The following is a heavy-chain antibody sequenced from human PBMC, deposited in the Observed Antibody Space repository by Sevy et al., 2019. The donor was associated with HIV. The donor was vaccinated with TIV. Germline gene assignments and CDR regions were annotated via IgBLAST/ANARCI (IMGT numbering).Heavy chain of an antibody. CDR2: IKADGSDK. D-gene: IGHD3-16*01. CDR3: AHETFGRFES. J-gene: IGHJ4*02. V-gene: IGHV3-7*01. CDR1: GFTFSANW. Sequence: GGSLRLSCAASGFTFSANWRNWVRQAPGKGLEWVANIKADGSDKHYVDSLEGRFNNSGDKPKNLLFLQMNSHRVEDTALYYCAHETFGRFESWGQGTLVTVSS.